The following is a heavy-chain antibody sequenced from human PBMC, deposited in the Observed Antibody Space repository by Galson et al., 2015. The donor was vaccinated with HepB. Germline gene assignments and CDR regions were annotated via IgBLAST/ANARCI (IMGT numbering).Heavy chain of an antibody. J-gene: IGHJ4*02. CDR3: ASLRGTDPLGFDY. CDR2: IYPAYSDA. CDR1: GYNFATHW. V-gene: IGHV5-51*01. Sequence: QSGAEVTKPGESLKISCKGSGYNFATHWIGWVRQMPGKGLEWVGTIYPAYSDARYSPSFQGQVTISADKSISTAYLQWSSLKASDTAMYYCASLRGTDPLGFDYWGQGTLVTVSS. D-gene: IGHD3-16*01.